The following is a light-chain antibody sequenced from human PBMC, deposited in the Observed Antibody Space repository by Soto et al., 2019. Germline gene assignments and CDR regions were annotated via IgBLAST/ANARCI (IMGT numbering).Light chain of an antibody. CDR1: SANIGTNT. V-gene: IGLV1-44*01. Sequence: QSVLTQPPSTSGAPGQTISISCSGSSANIGTNTVNWYQHLPGTAPKLLVHTDNQRSSGVPDRFSASKSATVASLAISGLQSDDGADYYCSTWDDNLNGPVFGGGIKLTVL. J-gene: IGLJ2*01. CDR2: TDN. CDR3: STWDDNLNGPV.